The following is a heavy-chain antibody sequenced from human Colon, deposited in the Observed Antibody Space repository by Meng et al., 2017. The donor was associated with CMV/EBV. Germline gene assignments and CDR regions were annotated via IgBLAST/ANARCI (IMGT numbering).Heavy chain of an antibody. CDR1: GFTFEDYG. V-gene: IGHV3-20*04. CDR3: ARVINGDFWSGYYKGYFDY. CDR2: INWRGVTT. Sequence: GGSLRLSCAASGFTFEDYGMSWVRHAPGKGLEWVSGINWRGVTTAYADSVKGRFTISRDNAKNSLYLQMNSLRADDTALYYCARVINGDFWSGYYKGYFDYWGQGILVTVSS. J-gene: IGHJ4*02. D-gene: IGHD3-3*01.